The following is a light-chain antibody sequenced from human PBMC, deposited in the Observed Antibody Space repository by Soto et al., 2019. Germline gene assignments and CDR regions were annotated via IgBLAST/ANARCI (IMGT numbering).Light chain of an antibody. CDR1: QSVGSD. J-gene: IGKJ5*01. CDR3: QQRSKWQG. CDR2: GAS. V-gene: IGKV3-11*01. Sequence: EVVLTQSPTTLFFSPGERVTLSCRASQSVGSDLAWYQQTPGQTPRLLIYGASKRATGIPARFSGSGSGTDFTLTISSLEPEDFAFYYCQQRSKWQGFGQVTRLEIK.